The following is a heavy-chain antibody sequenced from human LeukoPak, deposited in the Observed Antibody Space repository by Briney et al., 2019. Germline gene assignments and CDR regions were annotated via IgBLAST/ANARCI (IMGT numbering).Heavy chain of an antibody. CDR3: ARVFGGGSYYLNYFDY. V-gene: IGHV1-18*01. D-gene: IGHD1-26*01. J-gene: IGHJ4*02. CDR1: GYTFTSYG. CDR2: ISAYNGNT. Sequence: ASVKVSCKASGYTFTSYGISWVRQAPGQGLEWMGWISAYNGNTNHAQKLQGRVTMTTDTSTSTAYMELRSLRSDDTAVYYCARVFGGGSYYLNYFDYWGQGTLVTVSS.